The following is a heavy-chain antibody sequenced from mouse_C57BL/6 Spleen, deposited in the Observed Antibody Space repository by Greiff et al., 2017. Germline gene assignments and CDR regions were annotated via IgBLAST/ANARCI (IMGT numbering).Heavy chain of an antibody. CDR1: GYSITSGYY. D-gene: IGHD2-3*01. CDR3: ARWLLLYYAMDY. CDR2: ISYDGSN. Sequence: EVQVVESGPGLVKPSQSLSLTCSVTGYSITSGYYWNWIRQFPGNKLEWMGYISYDGSNNYNPSLKNRISITRDTSKNQFFLKLNSVTTEDTATYYCARWLLLYYAMDYWGQGTSVTVSS. V-gene: IGHV3-6*01. J-gene: IGHJ4*01.